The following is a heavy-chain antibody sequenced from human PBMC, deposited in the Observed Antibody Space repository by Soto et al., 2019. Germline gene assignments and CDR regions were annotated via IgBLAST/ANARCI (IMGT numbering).Heavy chain of an antibody. CDR1: GFTFSSYW. CDR2: IKQDGSEK. CDR3: ARDYSRSGWQYYFDY. Sequence: PGGSLRLSCAASGFTFSSYWMSWVRQAPGKGLEWVANIKQDGSEKYYVDSVKGRFTISRDNAKNSLYLQMNSLRAEDTAVYYCARDYSRSGWQYYFDYWGQGTLVTVSS. V-gene: IGHV3-7*01. J-gene: IGHJ4*02. D-gene: IGHD6-19*01.